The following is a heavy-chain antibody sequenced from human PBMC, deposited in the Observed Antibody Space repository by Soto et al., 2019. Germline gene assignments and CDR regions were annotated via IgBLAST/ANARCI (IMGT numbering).Heavy chain of an antibody. J-gene: IGHJ3*01. CDR1: GFTFRMYA. Sequence: QAPLVESGGGVVQPGMSLRLSCAASGFTFRMYAMHWVRQAPGKGLEWVAVISYAGNNKYYADSVRGRFTISRDNCENRFYVKMNSRRAEDTAVYYCARGGYYYDDTGYYHERDDAFDLWGQGTMVTVSS. D-gene: IGHD3-22*01. V-gene: IGHV3-30-3*01. CDR3: ARGGYYYDDTGYYHERDDAFDL. CDR2: ISYAGNNK.